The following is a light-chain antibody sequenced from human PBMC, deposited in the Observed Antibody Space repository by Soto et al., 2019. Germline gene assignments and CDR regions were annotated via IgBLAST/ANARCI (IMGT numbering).Light chain of an antibody. V-gene: IGKV2-24*01. CDR1: QSLVHSDVNTY. J-gene: IGKJ4*01. Sequence: DIVMTQTPLSSPVTLGQPASISCRSSQSLVHSDVNTYLSWLQQRPGQPPRLLIYKISKRFSGVPDRFSGSGAGTDFTLKISRVEAEDVGVYYCMQATQFRLTFGGGTKVEIK. CDR3: MQATQFRLT. CDR2: KIS.